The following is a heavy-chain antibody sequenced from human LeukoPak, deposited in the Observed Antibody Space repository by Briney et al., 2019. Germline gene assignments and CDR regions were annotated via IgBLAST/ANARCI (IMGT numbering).Heavy chain of an antibody. CDR2: IYSGGST. CDR1: GFTFSSYA. V-gene: IGHV3-53*01. CDR3: ARAPYYYGSGSHAFDI. Sequence: GGSLRLSCAASGFTFSSYAMSWVRQAPGKGLEWVSVIYSGGSTYYADSVKGRFTISRDNSKNTLYLQMNSLRAEDTAVYYCARAPYYYGSGSHAFDIWGQGTMVTVSS. J-gene: IGHJ3*02. D-gene: IGHD3-10*01.